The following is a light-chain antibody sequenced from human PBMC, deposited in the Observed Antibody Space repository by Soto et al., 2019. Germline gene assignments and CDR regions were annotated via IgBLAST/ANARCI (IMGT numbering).Light chain of an antibody. CDR3: KQRSNWPQIT. CDR1: QSVSKY. Sequence: EIVLTQSPATLSLSPGERATLSCRASQSVSKYLAWYQQKPGQAPRLLIHDASSMATGIQARFSSSGSGTNFTFTISRHEPEDFGVYYCKQRSNWPQITFGGGTKVEIK. V-gene: IGKV3-11*01. J-gene: IGKJ4*01. CDR2: DAS.